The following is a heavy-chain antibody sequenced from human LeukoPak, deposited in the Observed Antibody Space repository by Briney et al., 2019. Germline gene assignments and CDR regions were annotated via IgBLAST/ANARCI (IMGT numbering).Heavy chain of an antibody. CDR3: ARPTLYCSSTSCYGAFDI. V-gene: IGHV5-51*01. CDR1: GYSFTSYW. D-gene: IGHD2-2*01. J-gene: IGHJ3*02. CDR2: IYPGDSDT. Sequence: GESLKISCKGSGYSFTSYWIGWVRQIPGKGLEWMGIIYPGDSDTRYSPSFQGQVTISADKSISTAYLQWSSLKASDTAMYYCARPTLYCSSTSCYGAFDIWGQGTMVTVSS.